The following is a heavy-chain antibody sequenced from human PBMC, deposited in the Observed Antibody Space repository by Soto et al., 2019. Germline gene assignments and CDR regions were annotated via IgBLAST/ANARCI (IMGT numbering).Heavy chain of an antibody. CDR3: ARDDDYDDNGLDS. Sequence: QVQLVESGGGVVQPGRSLRLSCAASGFAFSSHGMNWVRQAPGKGLEWVAVIVREGSEKHYADSVKGRFTISRDNSKNTLYLEMNSLRAEDTVVYYCARDDDYDDNGLDSWGQGTLVTVSS. D-gene: IGHD4-17*01. J-gene: IGHJ5*01. CDR1: GFAFSSHG. V-gene: IGHV3-33*01. CDR2: IVREGSEK.